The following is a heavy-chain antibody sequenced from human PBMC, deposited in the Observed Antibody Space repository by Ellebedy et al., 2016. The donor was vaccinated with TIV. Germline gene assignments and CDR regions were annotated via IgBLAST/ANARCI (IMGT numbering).Heavy chain of an antibody. CDR1: GYTFTGYY. V-gene: IGHV1-2*02. CDR3: ARVGLARWFGELHLDY. Sequence: AASVKVSCKASGYTFTGYYMHWARQAPGQGLEWMGWINPNSGGTNYAQKFQGRVTMTRDTSISTAYMELSRLRSDDTAVYYCARVGLARWFGELHLDYWGQGTLVTVSS. J-gene: IGHJ4*02. D-gene: IGHD3-10*01. CDR2: INPNSGGT.